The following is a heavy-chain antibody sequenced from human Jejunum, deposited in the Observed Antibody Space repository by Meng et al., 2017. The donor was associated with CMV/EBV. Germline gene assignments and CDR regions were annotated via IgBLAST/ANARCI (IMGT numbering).Heavy chain of an antibody. CDR3: ARGGSGSYFLRYFDY. V-gene: IGHV3-48*03. CDR2: IGQSDSTT. J-gene: IGHJ4*02. CDR1: FTFSSYE. Sequence: FTFSSYEMSWVRQTPGKGLEWISYIGQSDSTTCYADSVKGRFTISRDNVKNSLYLLMESLRPEDTAVYYCARGGSGSYFLRYFDYFGQGALVTVSS. D-gene: IGHD2/OR15-2a*01.